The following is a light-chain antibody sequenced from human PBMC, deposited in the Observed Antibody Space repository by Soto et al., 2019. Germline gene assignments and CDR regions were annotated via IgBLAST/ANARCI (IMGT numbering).Light chain of an antibody. J-gene: IGKJ1*01. V-gene: IGKV2-28*01. CDR2: LGS. Sequence: EIVMTQSPLSLPVTPGAPASISCSSSQSLLHSNGYDSLDWYLQKPGQSPQLLISLGSNRASGVPARFSGSGSGTDFTLKISGVEADDVGVYYCMQALQSPPSFGQGTKVEIK. CDR1: QSLLHSNGYDS. CDR3: MQALQSPPS.